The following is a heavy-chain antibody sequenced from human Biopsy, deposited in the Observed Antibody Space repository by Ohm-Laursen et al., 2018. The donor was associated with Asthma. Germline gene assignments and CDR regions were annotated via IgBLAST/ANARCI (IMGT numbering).Heavy chain of an antibody. CDR3: ARGHSGYDRIQYYYNGMDV. Sequence: SSVKVSCKAPGGTFSNFAISWVRQAPGQGLEWLGGIMTVFGTTNYAQKFQGRVTITADESTSTCYMELRSLTSEDTAVYFCARGHSGYDRIQYYYNGMDVWGQGTTVTVS. D-gene: IGHD5-12*01. V-gene: IGHV1-69*01. CDR2: IMTVFGTT. CDR1: GGTFSNFA. J-gene: IGHJ6*02.